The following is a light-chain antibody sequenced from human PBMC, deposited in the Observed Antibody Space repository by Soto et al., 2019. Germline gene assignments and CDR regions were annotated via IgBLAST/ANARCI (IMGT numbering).Light chain of an antibody. CDR2: DVN. CDR3: SSYAGSSNV. V-gene: IGLV2-8*01. J-gene: IGLJ1*01. CDR1: SSDVGGYNY. Sequence: QSALTQPPSASGSPGQSVAISCTGTSSDVGGYNYVSWYQQNPGKAPKLMIYDVNKRPSGVPDRFSGSKSGNTASLTVSGLQAEDEADYYCSSYAGSSNVFGTGTKVTVL.